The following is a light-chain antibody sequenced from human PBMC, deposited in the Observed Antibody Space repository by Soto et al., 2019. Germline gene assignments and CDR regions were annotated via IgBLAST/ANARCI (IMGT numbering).Light chain of an antibody. Sequence: EIVLTQSPGTLSLSPGERATLSCRASQSVSSSYLAWYQQKPGQAPRLLIYGASSRATGIPDRFSCSGYGTDFSLTISRLEPEDFAVYYCQQYGSSPKAFGQGTKVDIK. V-gene: IGKV3-20*01. CDR1: QSVSSSY. J-gene: IGKJ1*01. CDR3: QQYGSSPKA. CDR2: GAS.